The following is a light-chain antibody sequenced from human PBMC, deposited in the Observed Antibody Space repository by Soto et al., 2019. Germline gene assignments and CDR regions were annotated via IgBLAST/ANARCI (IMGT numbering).Light chain of an antibody. V-gene: IGKV3-11*01. J-gene: IGKJ1*01. CDR1: QSVSSY. CDR2: DAS. CDR3: QQRGGWPRT. Sequence: EIVLTQSPATLSLSPGQRVTLYCRASQSVSSYLAWYQQKPGQAPSLIIYDASNRATGIPARFSGSGSGTDCSLTISSRVPEDSAVYYCQQRGGWPRTFGQGTTVEIK.